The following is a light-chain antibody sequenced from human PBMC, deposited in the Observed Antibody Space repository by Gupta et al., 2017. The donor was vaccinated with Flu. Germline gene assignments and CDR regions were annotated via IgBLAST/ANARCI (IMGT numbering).Light chain of an antibody. J-gene: IGKJ1*01. CDR3: QQLEDWPRT. V-gene: IGKV3-15*01. CDR2: DAF. CDR1: HSISTK. Sequence: EILMTQSPATLSVSPGERASLSCRASHSISTKLAWYHQKPGQAPRLLIFDAFTRANGVPARFHGSGSGTEFTLTISGLQSEDFGDYYFQQLEDWPRTFGQGTRVEVK.